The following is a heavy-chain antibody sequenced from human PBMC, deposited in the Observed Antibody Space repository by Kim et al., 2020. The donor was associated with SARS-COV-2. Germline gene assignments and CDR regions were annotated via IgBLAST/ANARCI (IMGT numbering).Heavy chain of an antibody. D-gene: IGHD4-17*01. CDR3: ARGGGYGGNSIHFDY. J-gene: IGHJ4*02. V-gene: IGHV4-34*01. Sequence: SETLSLTCAVYGGSFSGYYWSWIRQPPGKGLEWIGEINHSGSTNYNPSLKSRVTISVDTSKNQFSLKLSSVTAADTAVYYCARGGGYGGNSIHFDYWGQGTLVTVSS. CDR1: GGSFSGYY. CDR2: INHSGST.